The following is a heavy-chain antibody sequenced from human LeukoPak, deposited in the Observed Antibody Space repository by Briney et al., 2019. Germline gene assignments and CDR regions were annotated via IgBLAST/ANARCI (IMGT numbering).Heavy chain of an antibody. V-gene: IGHV3-23*01. Sequence: GGSLRLSCAASGFTFDDYAMHWVRQAPGKGLEWVSAISASGGSTYYADSVKGRFTISRDNSKNTLYLQMNSLRAEDTAVYYCAKGKRITIFGVLRGGSDWFDPWGQGTLVTVSS. D-gene: IGHD3-3*01. J-gene: IGHJ5*02. CDR2: ISASGGST. CDR1: GFTFDDYA. CDR3: AKGKRITIFGVLRGGSDWFDP.